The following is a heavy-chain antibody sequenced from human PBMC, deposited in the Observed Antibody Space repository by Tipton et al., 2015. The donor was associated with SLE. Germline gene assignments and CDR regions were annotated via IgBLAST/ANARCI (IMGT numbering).Heavy chain of an antibody. CDR3: SRGRNSGFDL. J-gene: IGHJ4*02. Sequence: TLSLTCTVSGGSISSSSYYWGWIRQPPGKGLEWIGEINHSGSTNYNPSLKSRVTISVDTSKNQFSLKLSSVTAADTAVYFCSRGRNSGFDLWGQGTLVTVSS. V-gene: IGHV4-39*07. CDR1: GGSISSSSYY. CDR2: INHSGST. D-gene: IGHD1-26*01.